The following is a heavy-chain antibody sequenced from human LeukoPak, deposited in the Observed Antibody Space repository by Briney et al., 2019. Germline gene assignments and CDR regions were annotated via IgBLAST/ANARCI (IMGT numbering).Heavy chain of an antibody. J-gene: IGHJ5*02. D-gene: IGHD3-22*01. CDR3: ARDYYDSSGYSNWFDP. CDR2: ISAYNGNT. Sequence: GVSVKVSCKASGYTFTSYGISWVRQAPGQGLEWMGWISAYNGNTNYAQKLQGRVTMTTDTSTSTAYMELRSLRSDDTAVYYCARDYYDSSGYSNWFDPWGQGTLVTVSS. CDR1: GYTFTSYG. V-gene: IGHV1-18*01.